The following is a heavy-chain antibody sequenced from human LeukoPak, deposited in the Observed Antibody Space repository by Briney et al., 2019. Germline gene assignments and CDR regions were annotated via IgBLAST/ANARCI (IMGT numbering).Heavy chain of an antibody. CDR3: ARDGMGHSSGSMGY. J-gene: IGHJ4*02. V-gene: IGHV3-20*04. Sequence: PGGSLRLSCAASGFSFDSYAMSWVRQPPGKGLEWASGISWNGGTTDYADSVKGRFSISRDNAKNSLYLHMNSLRAEDTAFYYCARDGMGHSSGSMGYWGQGTLVTVSS. D-gene: IGHD6-19*01. CDR2: ISWNGGTT. CDR1: GFSFDSYA.